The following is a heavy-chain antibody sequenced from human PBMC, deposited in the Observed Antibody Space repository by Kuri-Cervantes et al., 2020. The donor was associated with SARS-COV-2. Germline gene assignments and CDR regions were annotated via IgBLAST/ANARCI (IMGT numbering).Heavy chain of an antibody. Sequence: GGSLRLSCAASGFTFSSYSMNWVRQAPGKGLEWVSSISSSSSYIYYADSVKGRFTISRDNAENSLYLQMNSLRAEDTAVYYCARDPDEYSSFSIDYWGQGTLVTVSS. CDR3: ARDPDEYSSFSIDY. CDR1: GFTFSSYS. J-gene: IGHJ4*02. CDR2: ISSSSSYI. D-gene: IGHD6-6*01. V-gene: IGHV3-21*01.